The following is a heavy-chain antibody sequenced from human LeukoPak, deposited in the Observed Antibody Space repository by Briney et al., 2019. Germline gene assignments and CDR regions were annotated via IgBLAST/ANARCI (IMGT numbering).Heavy chain of an antibody. CDR3: ARGIWYYDSSVYAIGVYFDS. CDR1: GFTFSTYS. J-gene: IGHJ4*02. Sequence: PGGSLRLSCAASGFTFSTYSMNWVRQAPGKGLEWVSYIDTTSSTINYPDSVKGGFTISRDNAKNSLYMQMNSLRAEDTAVYYCARGIWYYDSSVYAIGVYFDSWGQGTLVTVSS. D-gene: IGHD3-22*01. V-gene: IGHV3-48*01. CDR2: IDTTSSTI.